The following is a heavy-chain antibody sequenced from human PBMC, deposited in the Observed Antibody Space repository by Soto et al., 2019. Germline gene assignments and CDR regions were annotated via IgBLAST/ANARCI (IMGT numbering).Heavy chain of an antibody. D-gene: IGHD6-19*01. V-gene: IGHV3-74*01. CDR1: GFTFSSSW. CDR2: VYSDGSRT. Sequence: EVQLVESGGGLVQPGGSLRLSCAASGFTFSSSWMHWVRQAPGKGLVWVSRVYSDGSRTNYAHSVQGRFTISRDNAKNTLYLQMNSLRAEDTALYYCARGPTGWYGYDYWGQGTLVTVSS. J-gene: IGHJ4*02. CDR3: ARGPTGWYGYDY.